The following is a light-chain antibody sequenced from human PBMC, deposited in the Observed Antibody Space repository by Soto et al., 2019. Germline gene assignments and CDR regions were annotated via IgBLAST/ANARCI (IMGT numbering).Light chain of an antibody. CDR2: LNSDGSH. V-gene: IGLV4-69*01. CDR1: SGHSSYA. CDR3: QTWGNGIVV. Sequence: QLVLTQSPSASASLGASVKLTCTLSSGHSSYAIAWHQQQPEKGPRHLMKLNSDGSHNKGDGIPDRFSGSSSGAERYLTISSLQSEDEADYYCQTWGNGIVVFGGGTKVTVL. J-gene: IGLJ2*01.